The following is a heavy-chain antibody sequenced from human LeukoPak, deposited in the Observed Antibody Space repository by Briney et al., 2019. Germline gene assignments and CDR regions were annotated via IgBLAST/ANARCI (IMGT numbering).Heavy chain of an antibody. J-gene: IGHJ6*03. CDR2: ISGSGGST. CDR3: AKSGSNSDYYFYYMDV. D-gene: IGHD4-11*01. CDR1: GYSISSGYY. V-gene: IGHV3-23*01. Sequence: PSETLSLTCTVSGYSISSGYYWGWIRQPPGKGLEWVSAISGSGGSTYYADSVKGRFTISRDNSKNTLYLQMNSLRAEDTAVYYCAKSGSNSDYYFYYMDVWGKGTTVTVSS.